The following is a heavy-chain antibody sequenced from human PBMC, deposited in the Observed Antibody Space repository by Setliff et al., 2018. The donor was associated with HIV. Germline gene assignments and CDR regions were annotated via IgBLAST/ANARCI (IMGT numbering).Heavy chain of an antibody. CDR2: INPSRGGT. Sequence: VSSVKVSCKASGYTFTGHYMHWVRQAPGQGLEWMGWINPSRGGTNYAQKFQGRVTLTRDTSISTAYMELSRLRSDDTAVYYCARDGRYCSGGSCFTNRASYYYYYMDVWGKGTTVTVSS. V-gene: IGHV1-2*02. CDR3: ARDGRYCSGGSCFTNRASYYYYYMDV. CDR1: GYTFTGHY. J-gene: IGHJ6*03. D-gene: IGHD2-15*01.